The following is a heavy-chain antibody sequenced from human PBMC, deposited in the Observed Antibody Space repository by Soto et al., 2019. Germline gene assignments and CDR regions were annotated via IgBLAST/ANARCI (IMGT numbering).Heavy chain of an antibody. J-gene: IGHJ5*02. CDR1: GFTFSTSR. Sequence: QVQLVESGGGVVQSGRSLRLSCAASGFTFSTSRMHWIRQAPGKGLEGVAVISHDGGATYYVDSVRGRCTISRDTDKNTLHLQMDSLRPEDTATYYCAKDWGSSGWYNWFDPWGQGTLVTVSS. V-gene: IGHV3-33*03. D-gene: IGHD6-13*01. CDR2: ISHDGGAT. CDR3: AKDWGSSGWYNWFDP.